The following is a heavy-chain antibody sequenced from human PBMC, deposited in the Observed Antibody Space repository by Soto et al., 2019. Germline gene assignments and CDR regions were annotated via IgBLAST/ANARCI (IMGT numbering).Heavy chain of an antibody. CDR1: GGTFSSYA. D-gene: IGHD5-18*01. CDR2: IIPIFGTA. J-gene: IGHJ6*02. Sequence: SVKISCKASGGTFSSYAISWVRQAPGQGPEWMGGIIPIFGTANYAQKFQGRVTITADESTSTAYMELSSLRSEDTAMYYCATTSPTSYGYYGMDVWGQGTTVTVSS. CDR3: ATTSPTSYGYYGMDV. V-gene: IGHV1-69*13.